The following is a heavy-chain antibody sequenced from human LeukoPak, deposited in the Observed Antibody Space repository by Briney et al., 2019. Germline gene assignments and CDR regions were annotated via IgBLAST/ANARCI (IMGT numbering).Heavy chain of an antibody. CDR2: ISPSAGST. CDR1: GFTFTNYN. D-gene: IGHD2-21*01. J-gene: IGHJ4*02. V-gene: IGHV3-23*01. CDR3: AKVSCGGDCYSHYFDY. Sequence: GGSLRLSCAASGFTFTNYNMNWVRQAPGKGLEWVSGISPSAGSTYYTHSVKGRFTISRDNSKNTLYLQMNSLRAEDTAVYYCAKVSCGGDCYSHYFDYWGQGTLVTVAS.